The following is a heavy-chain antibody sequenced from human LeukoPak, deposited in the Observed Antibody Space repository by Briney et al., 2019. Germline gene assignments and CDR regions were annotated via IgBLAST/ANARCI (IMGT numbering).Heavy chain of an antibody. CDR3: ARFSGTVVRGTFDY. Sequence: SETLSLTCTVSGGSISSSSYYWGWIRQPPGKGLEWFGSIYYSGSTYYNPSLKSRVTISVDTSKNQFSLKLSSVTAADTAVYYCARFSGTVVRGTFDYWGQGTLVTVSS. D-gene: IGHD3-10*01. V-gene: IGHV4-39*07. CDR1: GGSISSSSYY. J-gene: IGHJ4*02. CDR2: IYYSGST.